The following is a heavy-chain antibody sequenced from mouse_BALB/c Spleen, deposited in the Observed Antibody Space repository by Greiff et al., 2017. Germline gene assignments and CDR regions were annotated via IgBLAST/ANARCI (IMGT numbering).Heavy chain of an antibody. Sequence: EVMLVESGGGLVKPGGSLKLSCAASGFTFSSYAMSWVRQTPEKRLEWVASISSGGSTYYPDSVKGRFTISRDNARNILYLQMSSLRSEDTAMYYCARRRDYAMDYWGQGTSVTVSS. CDR2: ISSGGST. CDR3: ARRRDYAMDY. V-gene: IGHV5-6-5*01. J-gene: IGHJ4*01. CDR1: GFTFSSYA.